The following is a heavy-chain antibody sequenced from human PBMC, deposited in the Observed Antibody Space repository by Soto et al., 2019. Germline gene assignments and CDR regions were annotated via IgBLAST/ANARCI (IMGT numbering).Heavy chain of an antibody. Sequence: QVQLQESGPGLVKPSETLSLICTVSGGSIRNYFWTWIRQPAGKGLEWIGRIYSSGNTVYNASLKGRDTRSIAMSKNNFPRRLTSMTARDPAFYSCVGEVESPGISGSWGAFDIWGQGTVVTVSS. J-gene: IGHJ3*02. CDR3: VGEVESPGISGSWGAFDI. V-gene: IGHV4-4*07. CDR1: GGSIRNYF. D-gene: IGHD1-20*01. CDR2: IYSSGNT.